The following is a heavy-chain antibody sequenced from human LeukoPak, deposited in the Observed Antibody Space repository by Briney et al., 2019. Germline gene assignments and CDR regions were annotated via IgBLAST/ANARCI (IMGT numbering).Heavy chain of an antibody. Sequence: PGGSLRLSCAASGFTFSGSAMHWVRQASGEGLEWVGRIRSKANSYATAYAASVKGRFTISRDDSKNTAYLQMNSLKTEDTAVYYCTRHNDGDEPFDYWGQGTLVTVSS. CDR1: GFTFSGSA. D-gene: IGHD4-17*01. CDR2: IRSKANSYAT. CDR3: TRHNDGDEPFDY. V-gene: IGHV3-73*01. J-gene: IGHJ4*02.